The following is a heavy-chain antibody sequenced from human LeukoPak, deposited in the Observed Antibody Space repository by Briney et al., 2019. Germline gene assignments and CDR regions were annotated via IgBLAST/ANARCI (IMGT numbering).Heavy chain of an antibody. Sequence: SETLSLTCTVSGASISSYYWSWIRQPPGKGLEWIGHIFYTGSSNYNPSLKSRVTISLSRPTNQFSLRLTSVTAADTAVYYCARAGAWQIDPWGQGTLVTVSS. CDR1: GASISSYY. V-gene: IGHV4-59*01. J-gene: IGHJ5*02. D-gene: IGHD3-10*01. CDR2: IFYTGSS. CDR3: ARAGAWQIDP.